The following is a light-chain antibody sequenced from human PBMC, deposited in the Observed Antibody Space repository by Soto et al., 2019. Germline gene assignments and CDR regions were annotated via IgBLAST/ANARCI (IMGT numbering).Light chain of an antibody. Sequence: DIQSAQSPYTLAASVGDRVTITCRASQSISSWLAWYQQKPGKAPKLLIYDASSLESGVPSRFSGSGSGTEFTLTTTILPPDDFATYDCQQYKSYPRTFGQGTKVDIK. CDR3: QQYKSYPRT. CDR2: DAS. J-gene: IGKJ1*01. CDR1: QSISSW. V-gene: IGKV1-5*01.